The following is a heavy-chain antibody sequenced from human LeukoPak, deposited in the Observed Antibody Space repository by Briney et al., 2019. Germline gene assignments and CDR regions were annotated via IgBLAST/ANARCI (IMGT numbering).Heavy chain of an antibody. CDR3: ARVAYYYDSAGKPLKFFYGMDV. D-gene: IGHD3-22*01. J-gene: IGHJ6*02. CDR1: GYTFTSYD. CDR2: MNPNSGNT. Sequence: GSVKVSCKASGYTFTSYDINWVRQATGQGLEWMGWMNPNSGNTGYAQKFQGRVTMTRDTSISTAYMELSSLRSEDTAVYYCARVAYYYDSAGKPLKFFYGMDVWGQGTTVTVSS. V-gene: IGHV1-8*01.